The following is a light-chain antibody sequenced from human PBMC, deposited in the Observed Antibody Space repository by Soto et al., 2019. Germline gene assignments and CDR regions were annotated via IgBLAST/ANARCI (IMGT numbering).Light chain of an antibody. V-gene: IGKV3-20*01. J-gene: IGKJ1*01. CDR1: QSVSSSY. Sequence: EIVLTQSPGTLSLSPGERATLSCRASQSVSSSYLAWYQQKPGQAPRLLIYGASSRATGIPDRFSGSGSGTDFTLTISRLEPEDFAVYYCQQYGSSPWTFCQGTKV. CDR2: GAS. CDR3: QQYGSSPWT.